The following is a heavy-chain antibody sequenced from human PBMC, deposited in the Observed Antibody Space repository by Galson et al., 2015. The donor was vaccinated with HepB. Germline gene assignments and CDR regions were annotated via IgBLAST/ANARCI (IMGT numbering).Heavy chain of an antibody. Sequence: SLRLSCAASGFTFSRYWMSWVRQAPGKGLGWVANIKYDGSEEFYVDSVKGRFTISRDNAKNSLYLQMNSLRAEDTSVYYCARDSGGYYHAFDIWGQGTMVTVSS. CDR2: IKYDGSEE. J-gene: IGHJ3*02. V-gene: IGHV3-7*01. D-gene: IGHD3-22*01. CDR1: GFTFSRYW. CDR3: ARDSGGYYHAFDI.